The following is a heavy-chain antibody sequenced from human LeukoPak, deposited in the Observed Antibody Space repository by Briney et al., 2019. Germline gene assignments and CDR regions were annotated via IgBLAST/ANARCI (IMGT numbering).Heavy chain of an antibody. CDR2: IIPILGIA. Sequence: ASVKLSFKASGGTFSSYAISWVRQAQGQGLEWMGRIIPILGIANYAQKFQGRVTITADKSTSTAYIELSSLRSEDTAVYYCAREPLYSGYDYGLNWFDPWGQGTLVTVSS. V-gene: IGHV1-69*04. CDR3: AREPLYSGYDYGLNWFDP. D-gene: IGHD5-12*01. CDR1: GGTFSSYA. J-gene: IGHJ5*02.